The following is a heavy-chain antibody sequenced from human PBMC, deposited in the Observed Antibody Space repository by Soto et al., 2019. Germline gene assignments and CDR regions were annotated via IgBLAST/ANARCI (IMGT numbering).Heavy chain of an antibody. D-gene: IGHD6-19*01. CDR1: GGSISSYY. Sequence: SETLSLTCTVSGGSISSYYWSWIRQPPGKGLEWIGYIYYSGSTNYNPSLKSRVTISVDTSKNQFSLKLSSVTAAGTAVYYCASHYRRRGWEWATEPLFDYWGQGTLVTVSS. J-gene: IGHJ4*02. CDR2: IYYSGST. CDR3: ASHYRRRGWEWATEPLFDY. V-gene: IGHV4-59*01.